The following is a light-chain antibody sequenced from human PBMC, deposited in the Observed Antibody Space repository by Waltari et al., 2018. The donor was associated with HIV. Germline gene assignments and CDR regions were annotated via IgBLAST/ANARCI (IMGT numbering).Light chain of an antibody. J-gene: IGLJ3*02. V-gene: IGLV1-47*01. Sequence: QSVLTQPPSASGTPGQRVTISCSGGSTNIGSNNVYWYQHFPGTAPKLLIFSNDQRPSGVPDRFSGSKSGTSASLAIIGLRFEDEADYFCEAWDDSLSGPVFGGGTKLTVL. CDR2: SND. CDR3: EAWDDSLSGPV. CDR1: STNIGSNN.